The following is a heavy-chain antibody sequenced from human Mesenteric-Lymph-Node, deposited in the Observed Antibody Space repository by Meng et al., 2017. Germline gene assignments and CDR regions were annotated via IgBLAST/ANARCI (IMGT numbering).Heavy chain of an antibody. J-gene: IGHJ4*01. D-gene: IGHD3-22*01. CDR1: GGSIDSGGYY. CDR3: ASTYYYASSGYYFDY. Sequence: LRLSCTVSGGSIDSGGYYWSWIRQHPGKGLEWIGYSYYNGNTHYNRSLKSRVTISVDTSKNQFSLKLSSVTAADTAVYYCASTYYYASSGYYFDYWGHGTLVTVSS. CDR2: SYYNGNT. V-gene: IGHV4-31*03.